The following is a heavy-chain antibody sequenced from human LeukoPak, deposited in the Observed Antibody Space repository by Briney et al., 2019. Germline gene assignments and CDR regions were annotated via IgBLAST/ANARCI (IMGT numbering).Heavy chain of an antibody. CDR1: GFTFSSYA. CDR2: IYSGGST. J-gene: IGHJ4*02. Sequence: GGSLRLSCAASGFTFSSYAMSWVRQAPGKGLEWVSVIYSGGSTYYADSVKGRFTISTHNSKNTLYLQMNSPRAEDTAVYYCASQHPVTAIFDYWGQGTLVTVSS. V-gene: IGHV3-53*04. CDR3: ASQHPVTAIFDY. D-gene: IGHD2-21*02.